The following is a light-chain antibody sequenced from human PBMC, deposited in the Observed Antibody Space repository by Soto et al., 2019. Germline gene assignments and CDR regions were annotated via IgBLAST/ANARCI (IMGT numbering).Light chain of an antibody. J-gene: IGLJ3*02. CDR1: SSNVASNT. Sequence: QSVLTQPPSASGTPGQRVTISCSGSSSNVASNTVSWYQQLPGTAPKVLIVSDDQRPSGVPDRFSGSRSGSSASLAISGLQSGDEADYYCASWEDSLNGWVIGGGTKLTVL. V-gene: IGLV1-44*01. CDR2: SDD. CDR3: ASWEDSLNGWV.